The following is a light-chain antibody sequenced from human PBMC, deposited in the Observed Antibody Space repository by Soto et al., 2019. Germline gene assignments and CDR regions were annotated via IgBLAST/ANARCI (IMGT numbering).Light chain of an antibody. V-gene: IGLV1-44*01. CDR3: AAWDDSLNAVV. Sequence: QSVLTQPPSASGTPGQRVTISCSGSTSNIGSNIVNWYQKFPGTAPKLLIFSTHQRPSGVPDRFSGSKSGTSASLAISGLQSEDEGDYYCAAWDDSLNAVVFDGGTKVTVL. CDR2: STH. J-gene: IGLJ2*01. CDR1: TSNIGSNI.